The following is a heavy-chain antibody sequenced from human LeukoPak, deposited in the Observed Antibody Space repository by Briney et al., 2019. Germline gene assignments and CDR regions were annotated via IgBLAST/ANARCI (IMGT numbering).Heavy chain of an antibody. CDR1: GFIFSDYA. J-gene: IGHJ4*02. CDR3: ARNSVAGTGNY. V-gene: IGHV3-53*01. CDR2: FYSGGDR. Sequence: GGSLRLSCVASGFIFSDYALSWVRQAPGKGLEWVSVFYSGGDRYYADSVKGRFTISRDNSKNTVYLQMNSLRPEDTAVYYCARNSVAGTGNYWGQGTLVTVSS. D-gene: IGHD6-19*01.